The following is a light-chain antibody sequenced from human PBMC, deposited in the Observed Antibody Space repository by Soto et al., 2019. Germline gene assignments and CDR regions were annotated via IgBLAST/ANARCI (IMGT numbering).Light chain of an antibody. J-gene: IGKJ1*01. Sequence: EIVLTQSPGTLSLSPGERATLSCRASQSVSSSYLAWYQQKPGQAPRLLIYGASSRATGIPDRLSSSGSGTDFTLTISRLEPEDFAVYYCQQYGSSLWTFGQGTKVEIK. CDR3: QQYGSSLWT. CDR1: QSVSSSY. V-gene: IGKV3-20*01. CDR2: GAS.